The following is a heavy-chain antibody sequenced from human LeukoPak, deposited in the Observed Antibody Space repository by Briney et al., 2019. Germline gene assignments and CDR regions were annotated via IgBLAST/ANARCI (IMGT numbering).Heavy chain of an antibody. CDR1: GGSISSSSYY. CDR3: ARDFTYCSGGSCYSA. Sequence: PSETLSLTCTVSGGSISSSSYYWGWIRQPPGKVLEWIGSIYYSGSTYYNPSLKSRVTISVDTSKNQFSLKLSSVTAADTAVYYCARDFTYCSGGSCYSAWGQGTLVTVSS. D-gene: IGHD2-15*01. CDR2: IYYSGST. J-gene: IGHJ5*02. V-gene: IGHV4-39*07.